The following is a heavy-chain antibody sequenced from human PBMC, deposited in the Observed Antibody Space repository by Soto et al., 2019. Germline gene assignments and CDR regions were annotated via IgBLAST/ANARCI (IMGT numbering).Heavy chain of an antibody. CDR1: GGSISSGGYY. J-gene: IGHJ2*01. Sequence: QVQLQESGPGLVKPSQTLSLTCTVSGGSISSGGYYWSWIRQHPGKGLEWIGYIYYSGSTYYNPSLKSRVTISVDTSKDQFSLKLSSVTAADTAVYYCARDSVTATPTGYWYFDLWGRGTLVTVSS. CDR3: ARDSVTATPTGYWYFDL. V-gene: IGHV4-31*03. D-gene: IGHD2-21*02. CDR2: IYYSGST.